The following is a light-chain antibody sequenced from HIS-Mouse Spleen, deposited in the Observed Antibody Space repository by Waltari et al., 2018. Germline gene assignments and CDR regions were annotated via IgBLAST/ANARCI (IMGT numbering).Light chain of an antibody. CDR3: CSYAGSYTYV. J-gene: IGLJ1*01. Sequence: QSALTQPRSVSGSPGQSVTISCTGTSSDVGGYNYVSWYQQHPGKAPKLMVYDVSTRPSGVPDRLSGYKSGNTASLTISWLQAEDEADYYCCSYAGSYTYVFGTGTKVTVL. CDR2: DVS. CDR1: SSDVGGYNY. V-gene: IGLV2-11*01.